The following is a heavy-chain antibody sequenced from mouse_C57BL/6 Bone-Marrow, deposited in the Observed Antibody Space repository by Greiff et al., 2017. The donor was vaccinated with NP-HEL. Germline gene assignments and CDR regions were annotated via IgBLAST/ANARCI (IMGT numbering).Heavy chain of an antibody. D-gene: IGHD1-1*01. Sequence: EVMLVESGGGLVQPGGSLKLSCAASGFTFSDYYMYWVRQTPEKRLEWVAYISNGGGSTYYLDTVKGRFTISRDNAKNTLYLQMSRRKSEDTAMYYCARRGYITTVVAVPMDYWGQGTSVTVSS. CDR1: GFTFSDYY. CDR2: ISNGGGST. J-gene: IGHJ4*01. CDR3: ARRGYITTVVAVPMDY. V-gene: IGHV5-12*01.